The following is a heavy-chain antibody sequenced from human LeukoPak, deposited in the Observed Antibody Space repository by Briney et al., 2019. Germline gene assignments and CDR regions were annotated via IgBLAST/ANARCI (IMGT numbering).Heavy chain of an antibody. D-gene: IGHD2-21*02. CDR1: GYTFTSNY. Sequence: SVKVSCKASGYTFTSNYIHWVRQAPGQGLEWMGGIIPIFGTANYAQKFQGRVTITADESTSTAYMELSSLRSEDTAVYYCAREGGAYCGGDCYADAFDIWGQGTMVTVSS. CDR3: AREGGAYCGGDCYADAFDI. V-gene: IGHV1-69*13. J-gene: IGHJ3*02. CDR2: IIPIFGTA.